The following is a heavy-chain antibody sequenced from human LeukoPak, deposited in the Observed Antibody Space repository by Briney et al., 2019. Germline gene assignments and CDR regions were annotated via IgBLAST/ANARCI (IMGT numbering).Heavy chain of an antibody. CDR1: VYTFTTYL. D-gene: IGHD3-22*01. CDR2: INTTTGNL. V-gene: IGHV7-4-1*02. J-gene: IGHJ4*02. CDR3: ARGHDTTGYFAY. Sequence: ASVKVSCMPSVYTFTTYLINWVRQAPGQGLEWRGWINTTTGNLTYTQGLSGQVFFSLDTSVSTAYLQISSVKAEDTGVYYCARGHDTTGYFAYWGQGSLVTVSS.